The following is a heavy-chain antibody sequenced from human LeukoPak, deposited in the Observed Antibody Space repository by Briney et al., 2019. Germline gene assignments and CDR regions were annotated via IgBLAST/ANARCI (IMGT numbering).Heavy chain of an antibody. CDR3: ARDASGGYLPFDY. CDR2: ISSSSTI. Sequence: GGSLRLSCAASGFTFNNAWMSGVRQAPGKGLEWISYISSSSTIYYADSVKGRFTISRDNGKNSLYLQMNSLRVEDTAVYYCARDASGGYLPFDYWGLGTPVTVSS. V-gene: IGHV3-69-1*02. CDR1: GFTFNNAW. D-gene: IGHD3-22*01. J-gene: IGHJ4*02.